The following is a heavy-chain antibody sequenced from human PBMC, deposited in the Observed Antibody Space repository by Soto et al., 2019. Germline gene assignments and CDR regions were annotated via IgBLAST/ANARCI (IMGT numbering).Heavy chain of an antibody. V-gene: IGHV3-21*01. D-gene: IGHD2-15*01. CDR3: ARVHCSGGSCQYYFDY. CDR2: ISSSSSYI. CDR1: GFTFSSYS. J-gene: IGHJ4*02. Sequence: EVQLVESGGGLVKPGGSLRLSCAASGFTFSSYSMNWGRQAPGKGLEWVSSISSSSSYIYYADSVKGRFTISRDNAKNSLYLQMNSLRAEDTAVYYCARVHCSGGSCQYYFDYWGQGTLVTVSS.